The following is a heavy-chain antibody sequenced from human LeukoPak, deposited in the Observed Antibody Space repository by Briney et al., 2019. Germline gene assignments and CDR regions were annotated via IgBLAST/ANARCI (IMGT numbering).Heavy chain of an antibody. CDR3: ARGSGGSYHDY. J-gene: IGHJ4*02. D-gene: IGHD5-18*01. V-gene: IGHV3-7*01. CDR1: GFTFSSYS. Sequence: GGSLRLSCAASGFTFSSYSMNWVRQAPGEGLEWVANIKQDGSEKYYVDSVKGRFTISRDNAKNSLYLQMNSLRAEDTAVYYCARGSGGSYHDYWGQGTLVTVSS. CDR2: IKQDGSEK.